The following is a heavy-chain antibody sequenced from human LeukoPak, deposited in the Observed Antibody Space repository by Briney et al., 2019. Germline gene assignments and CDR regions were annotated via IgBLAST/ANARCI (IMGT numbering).Heavy chain of an antibody. J-gene: IGHJ4*02. CDR3: ARGTVTTLFDY. CDR2: LYTSGST. Sequence: PSETLSPTCFVTGGSISYYYWSWIRQPAGKGLEWIGRLYTSGSTDYNPSLKSRVTMSVDTSKNQFSLKLRSVTAADTAVYYCARGTVTTLFDYWGQGTLVTVSS. D-gene: IGHD4-17*01. V-gene: IGHV4-4*07. CDR1: GGSISYYY.